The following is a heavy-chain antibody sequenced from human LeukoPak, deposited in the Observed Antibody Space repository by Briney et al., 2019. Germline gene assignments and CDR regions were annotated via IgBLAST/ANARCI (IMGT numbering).Heavy chain of an antibody. CDR1: GFTFDDYG. CDR2: IKQDGSEK. CDR3: AKDWRYYDSSGYYLVDY. J-gene: IGHJ4*02. D-gene: IGHD3-22*01. V-gene: IGHV3-7*03. Sequence: PGGSLRLSCAASGFTFDDYGMSWVRQAPGKGLEWVANIKQDGSEKYYVDSVKGRFTISRDNSKNTLYLQMNSLRAEDTAVYYCAKDWRYYDSSGYYLVDYWGQGTLVTVSS.